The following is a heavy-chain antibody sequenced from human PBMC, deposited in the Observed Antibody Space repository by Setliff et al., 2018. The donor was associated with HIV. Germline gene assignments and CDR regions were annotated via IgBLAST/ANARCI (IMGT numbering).Heavy chain of an antibody. CDR3: ARGVGAAGDY. CDR2: MDPSSAAT. Sequence: ASGKVSCKASGYTFTSKHINWVRQATGQGLEWLGWMDPSSAATGYAQKFQGRVTLTRDTSINTAYMELSSLTSDDTAVYYCARGVGAAGDYWGQGTQVTVSS. CDR1: GYTFTSKH. V-gene: IGHV1-8*01. J-gene: IGHJ4*02. D-gene: IGHD1-26*01.